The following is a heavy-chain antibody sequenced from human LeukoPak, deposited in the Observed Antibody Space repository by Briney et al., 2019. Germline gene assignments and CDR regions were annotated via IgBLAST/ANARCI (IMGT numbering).Heavy chain of an antibody. CDR2: INPNSGGT. J-gene: IGHJ4*02. D-gene: IGHD3-22*01. Sequence: GASVTVSCKASGYTFTVYYMHWVRQAPGQGLEWMGWINPNSGGTNYAQKFQGRVTMTRDTSISTAYMELSRLRSDDTAVYYCAEEYYYDSSGYSMWGQGTLVTVSS. CDR3: AEEYYYDSSGYSM. V-gene: IGHV1-2*02. CDR1: GYTFTVYY.